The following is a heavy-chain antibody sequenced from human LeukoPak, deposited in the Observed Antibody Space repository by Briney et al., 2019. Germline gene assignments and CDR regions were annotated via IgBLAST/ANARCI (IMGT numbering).Heavy chain of an antibody. CDR1: GFTFRSFW. J-gene: IGHJ3*02. D-gene: IGHD6-13*01. CDR2: IKEDGSDK. V-gene: IGHV3-7*01. Sequence: GGSLILSCAASGFTFRSFWMSWVRQAPGKGLEWVANIKEDGSDKNYLDSVEGRFTISRDNAKNSLYLQMNSLRAEDTAVYYCARDLSSWRAFDIWGQGTMVTVSS. CDR3: ARDLSSWRAFDI.